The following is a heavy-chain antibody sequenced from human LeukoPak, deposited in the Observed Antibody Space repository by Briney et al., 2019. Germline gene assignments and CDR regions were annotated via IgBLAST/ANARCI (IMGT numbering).Heavy chain of an antibody. CDR3: ARDYGDYEGAFDI. CDR1: GGSISSGGYY. CDR2: IYYSGST. D-gene: IGHD4-17*01. J-gene: IGHJ3*02. V-gene: IGHV4-31*03. Sequence: PSETLSLTCTVSGGSISSGGYYWSWIRQHPGKGLEWIGYIYYSGSTYYNPSLKSRVTISVDTSKSQFSLKLSSVTAADTAVYYCARDYGDYEGAFDIWGQGTMVTVSS.